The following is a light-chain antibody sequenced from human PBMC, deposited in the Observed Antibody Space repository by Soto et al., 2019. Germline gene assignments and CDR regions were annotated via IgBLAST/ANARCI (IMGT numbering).Light chain of an antibody. Sequence: QSVLTQPPSASGSPGQSVTIPCTGTSSDVGAYNYVSWYQQLPGKAPKLIIYEVSKRPSGVPDRFSGSKSGNTASLTVSGLQAEDEADYYCTSYAGTYSFFYVFGTGTKLTVL. J-gene: IGLJ1*01. CDR3: TSYAGTYSFFYV. V-gene: IGLV2-8*01. CDR2: EVS. CDR1: SSDVGAYNY.